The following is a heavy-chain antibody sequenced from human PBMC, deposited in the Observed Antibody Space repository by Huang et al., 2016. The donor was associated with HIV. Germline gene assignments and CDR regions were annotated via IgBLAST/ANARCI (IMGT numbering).Heavy chain of an antibody. CDR3: ANPPISSGWHTPGY. CDR1: GFTFNNFD. V-gene: IGHV3-30*02. Sequence: QVQLVESGGGVVQPGGSLRLSCAAFGFTFNNFDIHWVRQAPGRGLEWVALIKYDGSNKFYADAVKGRVTISRDNSSNTLYLQMNSLRAEDTAVYYCANPPISSGWHTPGYWGQGTLVTVSS. CDR2: IKYDGSNK. D-gene: IGHD6-19*01. J-gene: IGHJ4*02.